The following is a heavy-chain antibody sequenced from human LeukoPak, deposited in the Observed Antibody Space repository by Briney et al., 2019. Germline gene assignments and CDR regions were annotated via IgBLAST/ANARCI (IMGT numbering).Heavy chain of an antibody. D-gene: IGHD5-24*01. CDR2: INHSGST. CDR1: GGSFSGYY. Sequence: SETLSLTCAVYGGSFSGYYWSWIRQPPGKGLEWIGEINHSGSTNYNPSLKSRVTISVDTSKNQFSLKLSSVTAADTAVYYCARELSWYGYNPAFDYWGQGTLVTVSS. J-gene: IGHJ4*02. V-gene: IGHV4-34*01. CDR3: ARELSWYGYNPAFDY.